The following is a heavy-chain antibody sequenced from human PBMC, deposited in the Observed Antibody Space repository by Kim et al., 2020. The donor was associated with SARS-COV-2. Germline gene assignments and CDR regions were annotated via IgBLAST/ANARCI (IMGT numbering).Heavy chain of an antibody. Sequence: GGSLRLSCAASGFTVSMYWMHWVRQAPGKGLMWVSRISSDGSITQYADSVKGRFTISRDNAKNTLYLQMDSLRAEDTSVYYCVTTRYSGSWSDHWGQGTPVTVSS. D-gene: IGHD1-26*01. CDR2: ISSDGSIT. V-gene: IGHV3-74*03. CDR1: GFTVSMYW. J-gene: IGHJ4*02. CDR3: VTTRYSGSWSDH.